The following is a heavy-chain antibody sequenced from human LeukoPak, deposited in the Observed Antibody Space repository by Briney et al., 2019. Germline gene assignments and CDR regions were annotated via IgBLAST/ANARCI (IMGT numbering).Heavy chain of an antibody. CDR1: GFTFSGSA. D-gene: IGHD4-17*01. CDR3: TGGTTVTTLDY. Sequence: GGSLRLSCVASGFTFSGSAMHWVRQASGKGLEWVARIRSKAGSYATEYAASVKGRFTISRDDSKNTAYLQMKSLKTEDTAVYYCTGGTTVTTLDYWGQGTLVTVSS. V-gene: IGHV3-73*01. CDR2: IRSKAGSYAT. J-gene: IGHJ4*02.